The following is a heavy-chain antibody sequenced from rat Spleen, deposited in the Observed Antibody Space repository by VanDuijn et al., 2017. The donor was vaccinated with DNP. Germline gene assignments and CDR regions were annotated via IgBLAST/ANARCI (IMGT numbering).Heavy chain of an antibody. CDR1: GYSITSTYR. V-gene: IGHV3-3*01. D-gene: IGHD1-4*01. Sequence: EVQLQESGPGLVKPSQSFSLTCSVTGYSITSTYRWSWIRKFPGNKLEWMGSVNSAGSTNYNPSLKSRISITRDISKNQLFLQVNSVTTEDTATYYCARWPGYNPPYAMDAWGQGTSVTVSS. CDR2: VNSAGST. CDR3: ARWPGYNPPYAMDA. J-gene: IGHJ4*01.